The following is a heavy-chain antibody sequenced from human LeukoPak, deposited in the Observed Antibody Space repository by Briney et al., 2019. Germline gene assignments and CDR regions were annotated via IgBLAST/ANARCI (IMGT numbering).Heavy chain of an antibody. J-gene: IGHJ4*02. CDR1: GFNFHSYA. V-gene: IGHV3-30*18. CDR3: AKDIKGRIYTRGWYFDY. D-gene: IGHD6-19*01. CDR2: VSYDGGQK. Sequence: GGSLRLSCAASGFNFHSYAIHWVRQAPGKGLEWVAVVSYDGGQKYYADSVKGRFTISRDNSNNTLFLQVNSLRTEDTALYYCAKDIKGRIYTRGWYFDYWGQGTLVTVSS.